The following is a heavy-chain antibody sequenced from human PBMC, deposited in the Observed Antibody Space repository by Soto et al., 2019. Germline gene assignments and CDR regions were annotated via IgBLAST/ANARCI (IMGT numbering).Heavy chain of an antibody. CDR3: ARGGYCTNGVCDYYYYGMDV. J-gene: IGHJ6*02. V-gene: IGHV1-8*01. CDR1: GYTFTSYD. CDR2: MNPNSGNT. D-gene: IGHD2-8*01. Sequence: NVSCKASGYTFTSYDITWALQATGEGVQRMGWMNPNSGNTGYAQKFQGRVTMTRNTSISTAYMELSSLRSEDTAVYYCARGGYCTNGVCDYYYYGMDVWGQGTTVTVSS.